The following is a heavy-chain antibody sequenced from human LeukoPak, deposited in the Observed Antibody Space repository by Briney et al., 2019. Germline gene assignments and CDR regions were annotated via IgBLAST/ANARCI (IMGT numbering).Heavy chain of an antibody. D-gene: IGHD3-22*01. CDR1: GGTFSSYA. V-gene: IGHV1-69*05. CDR2: IIPIFGTA. J-gene: IGHJ4*02. CDR3: ASSFSSGYFDY. Sequence: GSSVKVSCKTSGGTFSSYAITWVRQAPGQGLEWMGRIIPIFGTANYAQKFQGRVTITTDESTSTAYMELSRLRSDDTAVYYCASSFSSGYFDYWGQGTLVTVSS.